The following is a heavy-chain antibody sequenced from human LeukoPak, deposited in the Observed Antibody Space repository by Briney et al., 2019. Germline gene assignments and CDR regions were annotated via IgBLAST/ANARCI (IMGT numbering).Heavy chain of an antibody. Sequence: PGGSLRLSCAASGFTFSSYGMHWVRQAPGKGLEWVAFIRYDGSKKHYADSVKGRFTISRDNSKNTLYLQMNSLRAEDTAVYYCAKVQAWGVVVITPGAFDIWGQGTMVTVSS. CDR2: IRYDGSKK. CDR3: AKVQAWGVVVITPGAFDI. CDR1: GFTFSSYG. V-gene: IGHV3-30*02. D-gene: IGHD3-22*01. J-gene: IGHJ3*02.